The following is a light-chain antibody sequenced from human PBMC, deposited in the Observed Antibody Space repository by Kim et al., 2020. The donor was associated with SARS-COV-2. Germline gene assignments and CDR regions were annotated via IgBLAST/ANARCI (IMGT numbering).Light chain of an antibody. CDR2: KVS. J-gene: IGKJ3*01. V-gene: IGKV2-30*01. CDR1: QSLVYSDGNID. Sequence: PPLISCRSSQSLVYSDGNIDLNWFHQRPGQSQRRLIYKVSNRDSGVPDRFSGRRSGTDFTLQISRVEAEDVGVYYCMRGTHWPFTFGPGTKVDIK. CDR3: MRGTHWPFT.